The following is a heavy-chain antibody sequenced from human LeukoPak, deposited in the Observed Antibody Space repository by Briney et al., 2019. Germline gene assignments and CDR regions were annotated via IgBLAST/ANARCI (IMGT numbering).Heavy chain of an antibody. Sequence: KPSETLSLTCAVYGGSFSGYYWSWIRQPPGKGLEWIGEINHSGSTNYNPSLKSRVTISVDTSKNQFSLKLSSVTAADTAVYYCASYEYSSSPVDYWGQGTLVTVSS. J-gene: IGHJ4*02. D-gene: IGHD6-6*01. CDR1: GGSFSGYY. CDR2: INHSGST. V-gene: IGHV4-34*01. CDR3: ASYEYSSSPVDY.